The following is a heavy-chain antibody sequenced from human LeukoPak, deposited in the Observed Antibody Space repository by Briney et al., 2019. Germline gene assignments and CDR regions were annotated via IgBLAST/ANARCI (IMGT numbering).Heavy chain of an antibody. V-gene: IGHV3-48*03. CDR3: ARDNGGIAVAGTSHFDY. J-gene: IGHJ4*02. CDR2: IRSSGSTI. CDR1: GFAFSSYE. D-gene: IGHD6-19*01. Sequence: GGSLRLSCAASGFAFSSYEMIWVRQAPGKGLEWVSYIRSSGSTIYYADSVKGRFTISRDNAKNSLYLQMNSLRAEDTAVYYCARDNGGIAVAGTSHFDYWGQGTLVTVSS.